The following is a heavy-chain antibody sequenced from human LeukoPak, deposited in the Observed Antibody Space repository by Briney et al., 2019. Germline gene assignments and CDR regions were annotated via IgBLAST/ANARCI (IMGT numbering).Heavy chain of an antibody. Sequence: GESLQISCKGSGSIFTSYWIGWVRPLPGKGLEWMGIIYPGDSDTRYSPSFQGQVTISADKSISTAYLQWSSLKASDTAMYYCARRDYYYGMDVWGQGTTVTVSS. CDR3: ARRDYYYGMDV. J-gene: IGHJ6*02. V-gene: IGHV5-51*01. CDR1: GSIFTSYW. CDR2: IYPGDSDT.